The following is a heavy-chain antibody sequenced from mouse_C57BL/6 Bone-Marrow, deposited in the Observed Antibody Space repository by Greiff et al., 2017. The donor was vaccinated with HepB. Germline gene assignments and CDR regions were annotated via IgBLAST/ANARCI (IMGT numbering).Heavy chain of an antibody. CDR1: GFSLTSYA. J-gene: IGHJ1*03. V-gene: IGHV2-9-1*01. CDR3: ARKGYDYAPHWYFDV. CDR2: IWTGGGT. D-gene: IGHD2-4*01. Sequence: VKLMESGPGLVAPSQSLSITCTVSGFSLTSYAISWVRQPPGKGLEWLGVIWTGGGTNYNSALKSRLSISKDNSKSQVCLKMNSLQTDDTARYYCARKGYDYAPHWYFDVWGTGTTVTVSS.